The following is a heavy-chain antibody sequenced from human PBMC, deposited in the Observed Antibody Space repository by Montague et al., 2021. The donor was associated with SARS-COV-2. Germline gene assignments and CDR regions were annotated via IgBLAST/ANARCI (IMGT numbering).Heavy chain of an antibody. Sequence: SETLSLTCSVSGGSINTYYWGGLRHPPGEGRVWFGYINYSGSVTTSYNPSLKTRLPIRVDTSENQFSLKLTSVIAAVTAVYYCARRGGGGVCARCMYWYFDVWGRGTLVTVSS. V-gene: IGHV4-59*13. J-gene: IGHJ2*01. CDR1: GGSINTYY. D-gene: IGHD2-8*01. CDR3: ARRGGGGVCARCMYWYFDV. CDR2: INYSGSVTT.